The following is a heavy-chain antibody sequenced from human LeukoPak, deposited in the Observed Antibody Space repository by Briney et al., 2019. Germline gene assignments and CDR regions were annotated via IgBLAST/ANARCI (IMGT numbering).Heavy chain of an antibody. J-gene: IGHJ4*02. CDR3: ATTHLEYYDILTGYRYIDY. V-gene: IGHV1-18*01. CDR1: GYTFTSYG. CDR2: ISAYNGNT. D-gene: IGHD3-9*01. Sequence: ASVKVSCKASGYTFTSYGISWVRQAPGQGLEWMGWISAYNGNTNYAQKLQGRVTMTTDTSTSTACMELRSLRSDDTAVYYCATTHLEYYDILTGYRYIDYWGQGTLVTVSS.